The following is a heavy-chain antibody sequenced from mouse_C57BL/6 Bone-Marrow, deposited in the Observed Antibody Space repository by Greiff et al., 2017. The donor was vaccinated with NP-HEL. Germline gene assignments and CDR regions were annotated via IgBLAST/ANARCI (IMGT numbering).Heavy chain of an antibody. D-gene: IGHD2-1*01. CDR1: GYTFTNYW. J-gene: IGHJ4*01. CDR3: AIYYNYAMDY. Sequence: VQGVESGAELVRPGTSVKMSCKASGYTFTNYWIGWAKQRPGHGLEWIGDIYPGGGYTNYNEKFKGKATLTADKSSSTAYMQFSSLTSEDSAIYYCAIYYNYAMDYWGQGTSVTVSS. V-gene: IGHV1-63*01. CDR2: IYPGGGYT.